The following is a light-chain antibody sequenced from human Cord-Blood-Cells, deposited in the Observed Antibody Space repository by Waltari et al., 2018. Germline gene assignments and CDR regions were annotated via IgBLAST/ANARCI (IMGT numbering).Light chain of an antibody. Sequence: QSALTQPASVSGSPGQSLPISCTRTSSDVGGYNYVSWYQQHPDKAPKLMIYDVSNRPSGVSNRFSGSKSGNTASLTISGLQAEDEADYYCSSYTSSSTLVFGGGTKLTVL. J-gene: IGLJ2*01. CDR3: SSYTSSSTLV. CDR1: SSDVGGYNY. CDR2: DVS. V-gene: IGLV2-14*01.